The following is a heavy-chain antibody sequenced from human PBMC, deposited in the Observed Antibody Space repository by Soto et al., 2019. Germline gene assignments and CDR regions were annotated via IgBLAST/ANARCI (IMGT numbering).Heavy chain of an antibody. V-gene: IGHV6-1*01. Sequence: PSQTLSLTCAISGDSVSSNSAAWNWIRQSPSRGLEWLGRTYYRSKWYNDYAVSVKSRITINPDTSKNQFSLQLNSVTPEDTAVYYCARGTYSSSHFRSYYYYMDVWGKGTTVTVSS. J-gene: IGHJ6*03. CDR1: GDSVSSNSAA. D-gene: IGHD6-13*01. CDR2: TYYRSKWYN. CDR3: ARGTYSSSHFRSYYYYMDV.